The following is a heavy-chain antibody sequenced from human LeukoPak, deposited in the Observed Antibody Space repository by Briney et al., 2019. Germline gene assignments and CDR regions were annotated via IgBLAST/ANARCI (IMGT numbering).Heavy chain of an antibody. J-gene: IGHJ4*02. Sequence: GGSLSLSCAASGFTFSSYAMSWVRQAPGKGLEWVSAISGSGGSTYYADSVKGRFTISRDNSKNTLYLQMNNLRAEDTAVFYCAKRGDSGYDRFFDYWGQGTLVTVSS. V-gene: IGHV3-23*01. CDR3: AKRGDSGYDRFFDY. D-gene: IGHD5-12*01. CDR2: ISGSGGST. CDR1: GFTFSSYA.